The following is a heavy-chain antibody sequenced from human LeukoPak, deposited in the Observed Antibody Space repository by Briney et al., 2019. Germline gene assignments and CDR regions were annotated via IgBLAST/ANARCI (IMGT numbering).Heavy chain of an antibody. V-gene: IGHV7-4-1*02. CDR1: GYTFTSYA. Sequence: ASVKVSCKASGYTFTSYAMNWVRQAPGQGLEWMGWINTNTGNPTYAQGFTGRFVFSSDTSVSTAYLQISSLRAEDTAVYYCARDPYAPPSSDLQRFDSWGQGTLVTVSS. J-gene: IGHJ5*01. D-gene: IGHD6-19*01. CDR3: ARDPYAPPSSDLQRFDS. CDR2: INTNTGNP.